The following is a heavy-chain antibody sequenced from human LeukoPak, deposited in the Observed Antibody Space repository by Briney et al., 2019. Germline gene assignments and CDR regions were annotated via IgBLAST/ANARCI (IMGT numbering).Heavy chain of an antibody. D-gene: IGHD3-22*01. J-gene: IGHJ5*02. Sequence: GESLKISCKGSGYSFTTYWIGWVRQMPGKGLEWMGIIYPGDSETRYSPSFQGQVTISADRSISTAYLQWSSLKASDTAMYYCARPGGYYGDWFDPWGQGTLVTVSS. CDR2: IYPGDSET. V-gene: IGHV5-51*01. CDR3: ARPGGYYGDWFDP. CDR1: GYSFTTYW.